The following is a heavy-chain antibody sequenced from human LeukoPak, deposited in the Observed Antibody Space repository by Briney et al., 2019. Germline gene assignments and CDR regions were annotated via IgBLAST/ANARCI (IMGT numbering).Heavy chain of an antibody. V-gene: IGHV4-59*06. D-gene: IGHD3-10*01. CDR2: IYYSGST. J-gene: IGHJ5*02. Sequence: PSETLSLTCTVSGASITNSYWNWVRQPPGKGLEWIGYIYYSGSTYYNLSLKSRVTISVDTSKNQFSLKLSSVTAADTAVYYCARGHYGSGSFWFDPWGQGTLVTVSS. CDR1: GASITNSY. CDR3: ARGHYGSGSFWFDP.